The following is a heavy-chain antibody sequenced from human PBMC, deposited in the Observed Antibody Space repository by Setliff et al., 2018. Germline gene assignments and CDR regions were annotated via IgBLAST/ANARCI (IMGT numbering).Heavy chain of an antibody. J-gene: IGHJ4*02. V-gene: IGHV4-39*01. Sequence: SETLSLTCTVSGGSISSGVYSWAWIPQPPGKGLEWIGRIYYRGDTYYNASLKSRLTLSVDTSKNQVSLNLRSVTAADTAVYYCASTGTYSYFDYWGQGTQVTVSS. CDR2: IYYRGDT. CDR3: ASTGTYSYFDY. CDR1: GGSISSGVYS. D-gene: IGHD1-1*01.